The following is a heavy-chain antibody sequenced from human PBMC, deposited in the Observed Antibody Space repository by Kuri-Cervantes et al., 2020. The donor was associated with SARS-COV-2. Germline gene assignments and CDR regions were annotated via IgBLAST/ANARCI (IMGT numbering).Heavy chain of an antibody. Sequence: SETLSLTCTVSGGSISSASYHWNWIRQPAGKRLERIGRVYVSGTTSYNPSLKSRLTISTDTSRNQFSLRLNSVTAADTAVYYCARGAYDFWSGYYPRYYFDCWGQGTLVTVSS. CDR1: GGSISSASYH. CDR3: ARGAYDFWSGYYPRYYFDC. D-gene: IGHD3-3*01. J-gene: IGHJ4*02. CDR2: VYVSGTT. V-gene: IGHV4-61*02.